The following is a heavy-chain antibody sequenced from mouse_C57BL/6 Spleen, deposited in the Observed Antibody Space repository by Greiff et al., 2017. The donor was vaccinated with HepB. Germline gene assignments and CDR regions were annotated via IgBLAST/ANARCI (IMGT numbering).Heavy chain of an antibody. CDR2: IDPSDSYT. J-gene: IGHJ2*01. Sequence: VQLQQPGAELVRPGPSVKLSCKASGYTFTSYWMHWVKQRPGQGLEWIGVIDPSDSYTNYNQKFKGKATLTVDTSSSTAYMQLSSLTSEDSAVYYCASFTTVVAIDYWGQGTTLTVSS. V-gene: IGHV1-59*01. CDR1: GYTFTSYW. D-gene: IGHD1-1*01. CDR3: ASFTTVVAIDY.